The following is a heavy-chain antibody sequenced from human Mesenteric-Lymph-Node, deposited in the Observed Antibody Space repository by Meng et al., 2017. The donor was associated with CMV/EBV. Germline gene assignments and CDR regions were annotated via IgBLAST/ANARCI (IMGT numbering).Heavy chain of an antibody. Sequence: VSGCSFSRGGYYWSSLRQPPGKGLDWIGYISYSGITWYNPPLQSRVTISVDTSNNQFSLRLSSVTAADTAVYYCARDRSGYSLHDYWGQGTLVTVSS. V-gene: IGHV4-31*02. CDR2: ISYSGIT. CDR3: ARDRSGYSLHDY. CDR1: GCSFSRGGYY. D-gene: IGHD3-3*01. J-gene: IGHJ4*02.